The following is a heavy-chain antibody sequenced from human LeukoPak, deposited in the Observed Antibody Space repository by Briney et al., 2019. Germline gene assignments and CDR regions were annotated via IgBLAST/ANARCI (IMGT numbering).Heavy chain of an antibody. J-gene: IGHJ4*02. CDR3: ASGKRPSSSWYFAFDY. Sequence: PSETLSLTCAVSGGSINSGGYSWSWIRQPPGKGLEWIGYIYHSGSTYYNPSLKSRVTISVDRSKNQFSLKLSSVTAADTAVYYCASGKRPSSSWYFAFDYWGQGTLVTVSS. CDR1: GGSINSGGYS. V-gene: IGHV4-30-2*01. D-gene: IGHD6-13*01. CDR2: IYHSGST.